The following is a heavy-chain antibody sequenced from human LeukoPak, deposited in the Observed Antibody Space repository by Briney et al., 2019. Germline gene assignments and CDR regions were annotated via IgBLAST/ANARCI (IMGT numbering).Heavy chain of an antibody. CDR1: GFTFSSYW. Sequence: PGGSLRLSCAASGFTFSSYWMSWVRQAPGKGLEWVANIKQDGSEKYYVDSVKSRFTISRDNAKNSLYLQMNSLRAEDTAVYYCARGVKSAVWQAFDIWGQGTMVTVSS. CDR2: IKQDGSEK. CDR3: ARGVKSAVWQAFDI. J-gene: IGHJ3*02. V-gene: IGHV3-7*04. D-gene: IGHD6-13*01.